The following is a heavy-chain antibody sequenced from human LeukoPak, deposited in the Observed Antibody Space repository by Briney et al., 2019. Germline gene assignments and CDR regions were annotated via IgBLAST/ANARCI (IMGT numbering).Heavy chain of an antibody. D-gene: IGHD3-22*01. V-gene: IGHV4-4*08. CDR2: IYSNGIT. CDR3: ARRAYYDSSGYNPTAGYFDL. Sequence: SETLSLTCTVSGASIFSYYWNWVRQSPGKGLEWIGFIYSNGITSYNPSLRSRGSISIATSRNQFSLRLTSVTAADTAIYYCARRAYYDSSGYNPTAGYFDLWGRGTLVTVSS. J-gene: IGHJ2*01. CDR1: GASIFSYY.